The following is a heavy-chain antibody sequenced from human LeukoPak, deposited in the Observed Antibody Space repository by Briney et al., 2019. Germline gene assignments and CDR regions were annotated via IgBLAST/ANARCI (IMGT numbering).Heavy chain of an antibody. D-gene: IGHD3-3*01. J-gene: IGHJ4*02. CDR3: ARSRITIFGVVILYFDY. CDR1: GYTFTSYA. Sequence: VSVKVSCKASGYTFTSYAMHWVRQAPGQRLEWMGWINAGNGNTKYSQKFQGRVTITRDTSASTAYMELSSLRSEDTAVYYCARSRITIFGVVILYFDYWGQGTLVTVSS. V-gene: IGHV1-3*01. CDR2: INAGNGNT.